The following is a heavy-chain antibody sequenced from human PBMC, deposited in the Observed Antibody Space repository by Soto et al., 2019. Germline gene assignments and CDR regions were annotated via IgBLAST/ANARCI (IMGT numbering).Heavy chain of an antibody. CDR1: GGTFSSYA. Sequence: QVQLVQSGAEVKKPGSSVKVSCKASGGTFSSYAISWVRQAPGQGLEWMGGIIPIFGTANYAQKFQGRVTITADESTGNAYMELSSRRSEDTAVYYCARGRARLYYGDAGGGDYWGQGTLVTVSS. J-gene: IGHJ4*02. CDR2: IIPIFGTA. CDR3: ARGRARLYYGDAGGGDY. D-gene: IGHD4-17*01. V-gene: IGHV1-69*12.